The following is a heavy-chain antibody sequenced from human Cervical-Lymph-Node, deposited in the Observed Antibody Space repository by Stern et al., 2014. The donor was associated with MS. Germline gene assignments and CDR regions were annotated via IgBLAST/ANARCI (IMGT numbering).Heavy chain of an antibody. CDR3: ALSSETSDRWYSLGYDL. CDR1: GGTFSKFS. CDR2: IFPVFGTP. D-gene: IGHD6-13*01. J-gene: IGHJ5*02. V-gene: IGHV1-69*01. Sequence: VQLVESGAEVTKPGSSVKVSCKASGGTFSKFSSSWVRQAPGQGLEWMGVIFPVFGTPTYAQKFRGRVTITADVSTSTVYMELSSLRSDDTAVYYCALSSETSDRWYSLGYDLWGQGTLVTVSS.